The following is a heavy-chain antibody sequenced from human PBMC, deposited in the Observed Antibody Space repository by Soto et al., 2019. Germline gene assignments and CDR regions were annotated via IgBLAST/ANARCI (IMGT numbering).Heavy chain of an antibody. CDR3: ARAYGGYADY. J-gene: IGHJ4*02. D-gene: IGHD5-12*01. Sequence: SETLSLTCTVSGDSISSYYWSWIRQPPGKGLEWIGYIYHSGSTYYNPSLKSRVTISVDTSKNQFSLKLSSVTAADTAVYYCARAYGGYADYWGQGALVTVSS. CDR1: GDSISSYY. CDR2: IYHSGST. V-gene: IGHV4-59*01.